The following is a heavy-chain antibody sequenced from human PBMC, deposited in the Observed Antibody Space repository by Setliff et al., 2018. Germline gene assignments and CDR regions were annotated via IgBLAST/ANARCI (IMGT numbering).Heavy chain of an antibody. J-gene: IGHJ4*02. CDR3: ARGVSSVSWTPRY. CDR1: GDSIINYY. CDR2: FYTSGGT. Sequence: PSETLSLTCTVSGDSIINYYWSWIRQPPGKGLEWIGYFYTSGGTNYNPSLKSRVTISVDMSKNQFSLKLSSVIAADTAVYYCARGVSSVSWTPRYWGRGILVTVSS. V-gene: IGHV4-4*08. D-gene: IGHD6-19*01.